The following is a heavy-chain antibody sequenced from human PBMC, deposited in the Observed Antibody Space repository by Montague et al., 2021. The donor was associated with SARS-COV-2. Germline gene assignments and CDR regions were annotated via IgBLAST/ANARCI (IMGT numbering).Heavy chain of an antibody. V-gene: IGHV4-59*01. CDR1: GGSISSYY. D-gene: IGHD6-13*01. Sequence: SETLSLTCTVSGGSISSYYLSWIRQPPGKGLEWIGYIYYSGSTNYNPSLKSRVTISVDTSKNQFSLKLSSVTAADTAVYYCARDTEGYISSWYHDYWGQGTLVTVSS. CDR3: ARDTEGYISSWYHDY. J-gene: IGHJ4*02. CDR2: IYYSGST.